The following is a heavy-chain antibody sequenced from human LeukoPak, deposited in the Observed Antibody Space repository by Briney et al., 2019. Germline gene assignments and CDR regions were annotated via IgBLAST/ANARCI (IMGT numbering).Heavy chain of an antibody. CDR3: ARDFHIFAYYRFGDL. J-gene: IGHJ5*02. CDR2: IKTEGYGGTA. D-gene: IGHD1-26*01. Sequence: PGGSLRLSCTASGFNLNNHAMSWVRQAPGKGLEWLGFIKTEGYGGTADYAASVKGRFTISRDDSTNIAYLQMNRLNTEDTAVYYCARDFHIFAYYRFGDLWGQGTLVSVSS. V-gene: IGHV3-49*04. CDR1: GFNLNNHA.